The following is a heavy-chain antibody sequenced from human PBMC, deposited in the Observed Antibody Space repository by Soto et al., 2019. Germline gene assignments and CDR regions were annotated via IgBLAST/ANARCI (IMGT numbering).Heavy chain of an antibody. CDR2: INPRDGKT. J-gene: IGHJ4*02. Sequence: ASVKVSCKASGYPFTSQYIHWVRHAPGQGFQWMGIINPRDGKTTYAQNFQGTITMTRDTSTSTLYLELTSLTSDDTAVYYCGRVGQVLAETFDSWGQGTMVTVYS. CDR3: GRVGQVLAETFDS. V-gene: IGHV1-46*01. D-gene: IGHD3-3*01. CDR1: GYPFTSQY.